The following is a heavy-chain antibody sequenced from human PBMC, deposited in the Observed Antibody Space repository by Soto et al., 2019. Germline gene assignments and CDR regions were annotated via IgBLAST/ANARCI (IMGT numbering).Heavy chain of an antibody. CDR3: APSGDFGSGSFNYYYCGRDF. V-gene: IGHV3-23*01. Sequence: GGSLRLSWAASGFTFSSYAMSWVRQAPGKGLEWVSAISGSGGSTYYADSVKGRFTISRDNSKNTLYLQMNSLRAEDTAVYYWAPSGDFGSGSFNYYYCGRDFWGQGPPIT. CDR2: ISGSGGST. D-gene: IGHD3-3*01. J-gene: IGHJ6*02. CDR1: GFTFSSYA.